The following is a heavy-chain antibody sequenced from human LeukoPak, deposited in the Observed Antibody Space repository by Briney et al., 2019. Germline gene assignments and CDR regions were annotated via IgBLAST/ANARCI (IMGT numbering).Heavy chain of an antibody. Sequence: RTSETLSLTCTVSGGSISSSGFYWGWIRQPPGKGLEWIGSIYYSGSTYYNPSLKSRVTISVDTSKNQFSLKLSSVTAADTAVYYCASPFPVDGAAGAFDIWGQGTMVTVSS. V-gene: IGHV4-39*01. D-gene: IGHD6-13*01. CDR2: IYYSGST. CDR1: GGSISSSGFY. CDR3: ASPFPVDGAAGAFDI. J-gene: IGHJ3*02.